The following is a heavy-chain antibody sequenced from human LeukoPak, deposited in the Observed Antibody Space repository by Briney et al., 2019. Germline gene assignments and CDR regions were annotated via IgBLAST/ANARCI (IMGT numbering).Heavy chain of an antibody. CDR1: GFTFSSYS. Sequence: TGGSLRLSCAASGFTFSSYSMNWVRQAPGKGLEWVSSISSSSSYIYYADSVKGRFTISRDNAKNSLYLQMNSLRAEDTAVYYCARDSYYDFWSGYTNNWFDPWDQGTLVTVSS. CDR2: ISSSSSYI. V-gene: IGHV3-21*01. D-gene: IGHD3-3*01. CDR3: ARDSYYDFWSGYTNNWFDP. J-gene: IGHJ5*02.